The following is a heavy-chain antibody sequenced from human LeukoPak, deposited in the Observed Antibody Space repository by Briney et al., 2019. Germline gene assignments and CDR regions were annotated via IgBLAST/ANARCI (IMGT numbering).Heavy chain of an antibody. CDR1: GFTFSSYS. V-gene: IGHV3-21*01. CDR3: ARGFGSRYSYGPLPYYYYMDV. CDR2: ISSSSSYI. J-gene: IGHJ6*03. D-gene: IGHD5-18*01. Sequence: PGGSLRLSCAASGFTFSSYSMNWVRQAPGKGLEWVSSISSSSSYIYYADSVKGRFTISRDNAKNSLYPQMNSLRAEDTAVYYCARGFGSRYSYGPLPYYYYMDVWGKGTTVTVSS.